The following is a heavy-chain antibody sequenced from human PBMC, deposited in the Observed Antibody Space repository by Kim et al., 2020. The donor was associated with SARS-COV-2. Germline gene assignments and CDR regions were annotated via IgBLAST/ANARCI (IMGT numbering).Heavy chain of an antibody. CDR1: GFTFSSYG. D-gene: IGHD3-16*02. CDR3: AKDSTPSSRYDYVWGSYRQGYGMDV. J-gene: IGHJ6*02. V-gene: IGHV3-30*18. CDR2: ISYDGSNK. Sequence: GGSLRLSCAASGFTFSSYGMHWVRQAPGMGLEWVAVISYDGSNKYYADSVKGRFTISRDNSKNTLYLQMNSLRAEDTAVYYCAKDSTPSSRYDYVWGSYRQGYGMDVWGQGTTVTVSS.